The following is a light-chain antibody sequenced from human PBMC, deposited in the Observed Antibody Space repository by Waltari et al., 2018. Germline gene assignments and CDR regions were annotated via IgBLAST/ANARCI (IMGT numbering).Light chain of an antibody. CDR2: DVS. CDR3: GSYTTSSPFAVV. V-gene: IGLV2-14*03. CDR1: SHDIGHYDY. J-gene: IGLJ3*02. Sequence: ALTQPASVSGSPGQSITISCSGTSHDIGHYDYVAWYLQHPATAPKLIIFDVSKRPSGISDRFSASKSGSTASLTISGLQAEDEGEYFCGSYTTSSPFAVVFGGGTKLTVL.